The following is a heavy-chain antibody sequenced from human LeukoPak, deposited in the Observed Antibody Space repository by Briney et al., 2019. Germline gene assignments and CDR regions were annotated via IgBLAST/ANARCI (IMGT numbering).Heavy chain of an antibody. CDR1: GGTFSSYA. CDR2: IIPIFGIA. J-gene: IGHJ4*02. Sequence: SVKVSCKASGGTFSSYAISWVRQAPGQGLEWMGRIIPIFGIANYAQKFQGRVTITTDESTSTAYMELSSLRSEDTAVYYCARVGHSTRLQTYYFDYWGQGTLVTVSS. D-gene: IGHD2-15*01. CDR3: ARVGHSTRLQTYYFDY. V-gene: IGHV1-69*05.